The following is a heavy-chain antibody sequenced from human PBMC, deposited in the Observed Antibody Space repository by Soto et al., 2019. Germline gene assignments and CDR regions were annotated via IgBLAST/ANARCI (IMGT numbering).Heavy chain of an antibody. CDR1: GFTFDDYA. V-gene: IGHV3-9*01. J-gene: IGHJ6*03. CDR2: ISWNSGSI. Sequence: EVQLVESGGGLVQPGRSLRLSCAASGFTFDDYAMHWARQAPGKGLEWVSGISWNSGSIGYADSVKGRFTISRKNAKNSPSLQMNSLRAKDTALYYCAKSWYDYIWGRYHTPLGGYMDVWGKGTTVTVSS. CDR3: AKSWYDYIWGRYHTPLGGYMDV. D-gene: IGHD3-16*01.